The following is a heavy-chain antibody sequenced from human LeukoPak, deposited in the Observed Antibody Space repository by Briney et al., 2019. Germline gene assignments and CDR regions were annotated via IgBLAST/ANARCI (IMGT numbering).Heavy chain of an antibody. J-gene: IGHJ3*01. CDR1: GFTFSSYE. V-gene: IGHV3-48*03. CDR2: ISSSGSSI. CDR3: ARRYSSSWFEPFDL. D-gene: IGHD6-13*01. Sequence: PGGSLRLSCAASGFTFSSYEMNWVRQAPGKGLEWVSKISSSGSSIYYEDSVKGRFTISRDNAKNSLYLQMNSLRDEETAVYYCARRYSSSWFEPFDLWGQGTMVTVSS.